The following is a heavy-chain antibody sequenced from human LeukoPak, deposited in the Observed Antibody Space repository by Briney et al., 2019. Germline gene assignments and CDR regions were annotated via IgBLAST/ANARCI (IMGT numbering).Heavy chain of an antibody. Sequence: PGGSLRLSCAASGLTFSSYAMSWVRQAPGKGLEWVSAISGSGGSTYYADSVKGRFTISRDNSKNTLYLQMNSLRAEDTAVYYCAKARVLTVAYDAFDIWGQGTMVTVSS. CDR2: ISGSGGST. CDR3: AKARVLTVAYDAFDI. V-gene: IGHV3-23*01. J-gene: IGHJ3*02. D-gene: IGHD6-19*01. CDR1: GLTFSSYA.